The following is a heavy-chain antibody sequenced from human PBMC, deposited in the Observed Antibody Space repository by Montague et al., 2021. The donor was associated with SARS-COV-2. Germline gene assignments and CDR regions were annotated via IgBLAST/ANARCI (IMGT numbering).Heavy chain of an antibody. CDR3: ARDHMTTMFMVYYYGMDV. J-gene: IGHJ6*02. CDR1: GDSISSYY. V-gene: IGHV4-4*07. D-gene: IGHD5-24*01. CDR2: IYTGGST. Sequence: SETLSLTSTVSGDSISSYYWSWNRQPAGKGLEWIGRIYTGGSTKHNPSLKSRVTMSVDTSKNQFSLKLSSVTAADTAVYYCARDHMTTMFMVYYYGMDVWGQGTTVTVSS.